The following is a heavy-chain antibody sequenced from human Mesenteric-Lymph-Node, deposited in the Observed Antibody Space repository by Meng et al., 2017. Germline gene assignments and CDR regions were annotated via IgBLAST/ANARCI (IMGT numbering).Heavy chain of an antibody. CDR1: GFTFSSYW. V-gene: IGHV3-7*03. J-gene: IGHJ4*02. CDR2: IKQDGSEK. CDR3: ARARGGSDY. Sequence: GESLKISCAASGFTFSSYWMSWVRQAPGKGLEWVANIKQDGSEKYYVDSVKGRFTISRDNAKNALYLQMNSLRGEETAVYYCARARGGSDYWGQGTLVTVSS. D-gene: IGHD3-16*01.